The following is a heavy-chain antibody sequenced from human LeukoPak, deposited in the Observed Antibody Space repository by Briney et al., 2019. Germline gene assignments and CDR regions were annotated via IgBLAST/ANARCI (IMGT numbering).Heavy chain of an antibody. CDR2: IYYSGST. CDR3: ARVNYSSSWYVSY. CDR1: GGSISSSSYY. V-gene: IGHV4-39*07. Sequence: SETLSLTCTVSGGSISSSSYYWGWIRQPPGKGLEWIGSIYYSGSTYYNPSLKSRVTISVDTSKNQFSLKLSSVTAADTAVYYCARVNYSSSWYVSYWGQGTLVTVSS. J-gene: IGHJ4*02. D-gene: IGHD6-13*01.